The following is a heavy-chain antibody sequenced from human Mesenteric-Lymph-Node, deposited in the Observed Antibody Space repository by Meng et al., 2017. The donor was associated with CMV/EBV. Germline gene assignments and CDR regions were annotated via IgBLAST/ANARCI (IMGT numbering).Heavy chain of an antibody. V-gene: IGHV4-34*01. CDR2: INHSGST. CDR1: AYD. CDR3: ARGRQYYGSGSYPPWAFYFDY. J-gene: IGHJ4*02. D-gene: IGHD3-10*01. Sequence: AYDWSWIRQPPGKGLEWIGEINHSGSTNYNPSLKSRVTISVDTSKNQFSLKLSSVTAADTALYYCARGRQYYGSGSYPPWAFYFDYWGQGTLVTVSS.